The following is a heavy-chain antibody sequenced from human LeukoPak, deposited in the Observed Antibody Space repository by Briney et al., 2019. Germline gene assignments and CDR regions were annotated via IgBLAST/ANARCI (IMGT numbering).Heavy chain of an antibody. D-gene: IGHD4-17*01. V-gene: IGHV3-64*01. CDR3: ARDNHGDYDY. Sequence: GGSLRLSCAASGFTFSSYAMHWVRQAPGKGLEYVSAISSNGGSTYYANSVKGRFTISRDNSKNTLYLQMGSLRAEDMAVYYCARDNHGDYDYWGQGTLVTVSS. CDR1: GFTFSSYA. CDR2: ISSNGGST. J-gene: IGHJ4*02.